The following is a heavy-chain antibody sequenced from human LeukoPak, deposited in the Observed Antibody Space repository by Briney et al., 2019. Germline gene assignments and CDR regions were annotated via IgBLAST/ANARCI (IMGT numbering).Heavy chain of an antibody. D-gene: IGHD3-9*01. Sequence: PSETLSLTCTVSGGSISSYYWSWIRQPPGKGLEWIGYIYYSGSTNYNPSLKSRVTISVDTSKNQFSLKLSSVTAADTAVYYCARAPDYDILTGLYWFDPWGQGTLVTVSS. V-gene: IGHV4-59*01. CDR1: GGSISSYY. CDR3: ARAPDYDILTGLYWFDP. J-gene: IGHJ5*02. CDR2: IYYSGST.